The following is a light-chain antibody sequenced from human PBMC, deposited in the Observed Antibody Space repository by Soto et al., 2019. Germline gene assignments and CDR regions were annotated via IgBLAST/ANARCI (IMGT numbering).Light chain of an antibody. CDR1: QNISTY. J-gene: IGKJ4*01. Sequence: IQVTQSPSSLSASVGDRITVTCRASQNISTYLSWYQQKPGKAPRLLMYGTSNLQSGVPSRFSGSGSGTDFTLTITSLQPEDFATYYCQPSYINLTFGGGTKVEIK. CDR3: QPSYINLT. CDR2: GTS. V-gene: IGKV1-39*01.